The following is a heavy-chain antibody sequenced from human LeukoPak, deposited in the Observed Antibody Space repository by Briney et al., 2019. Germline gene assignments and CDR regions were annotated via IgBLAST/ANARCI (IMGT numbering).Heavy chain of an antibody. J-gene: IGHJ4*02. D-gene: IGHD6-13*01. CDR3: AKYSLIAAARDNFDY. CDR1: GFTFSSYA. Sequence: SGGSLRLSCAASGFTFSSYAMSWVRQAPGKGLEWVSAISGSGGSTYYADSVKGRFTISRDNPKNTLYLQMNSLRAEDTAVYYCAKYSLIAAARDNFDYWGQGTLVTVSS. V-gene: IGHV3-23*01. CDR2: ISGSGGST.